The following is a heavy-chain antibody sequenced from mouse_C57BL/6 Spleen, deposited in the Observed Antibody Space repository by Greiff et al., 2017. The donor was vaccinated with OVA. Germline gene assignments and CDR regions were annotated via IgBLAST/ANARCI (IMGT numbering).Heavy chain of an antibody. V-gene: IGHV7-3*01. CDR3: ARSPNFYYAMDY. J-gene: IGHJ4*01. CDR1: GFTFTDYY. Sequence: EVKLMESGGGLVQPGGSLSLSCAASGFTFTDYYMSWVRQPPGKALEWLGFIRNKANGYTTEYSASVKGRFTISRDNSQSILYLQMNALRAEDSATYYCARSPNFYYAMDYWGQGTSVTVSS. CDR2: IRNKANGYTT.